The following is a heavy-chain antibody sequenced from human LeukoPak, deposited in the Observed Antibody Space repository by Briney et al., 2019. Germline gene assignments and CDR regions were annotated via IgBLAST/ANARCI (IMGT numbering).Heavy chain of an antibody. J-gene: IGHJ4*02. CDR1: GFIFDHYA. CDR3: AKDFYPVAMGSGYVFDS. CDR2: INSNVNIL. D-gene: IGHD3-22*01. Sequence: GRSLRLSCAASGFIFDHYALHWVRQAPGKGLEWVSGINSNVNILGYADSVKGRFTISRDNAKNSLFLQMNSLKVEDMALYYCAKDFYPVAMGSGYVFDSWGQGTLVTVSS. V-gene: IGHV3-9*03.